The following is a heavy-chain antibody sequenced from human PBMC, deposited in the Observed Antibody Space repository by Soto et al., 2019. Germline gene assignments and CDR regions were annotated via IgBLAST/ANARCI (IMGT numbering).Heavy chain of an antibody. D-gene: IGHD2-15*01. Sequence: QVQLVQSGAEVKKPGASVKVSCKASGYTFTSYGISWVRQAPGQGLEWMGWISAYNGNTNYAQKLQVRVTMTTDTSTSTAYMELRSLRSDDTAVYYCARDNRYCSGGSCYSWFDPWGQGTLVTVSS. CDR2: ISAYNGNT. V-gene: IGHV1-18*01. CDR3: ARDNRYCSGGSCYSWFDP. CDR1: GYTFTSYG. J-gene: IGHJ5*02.